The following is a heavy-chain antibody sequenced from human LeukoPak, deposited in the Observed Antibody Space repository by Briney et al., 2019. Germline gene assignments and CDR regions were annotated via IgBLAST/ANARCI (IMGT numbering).Heavy chain of an antibody. J-gene: IGHJ4*02. D-gene: IGHD6-13*01. CDR2: ISNSGGTT. V-gene: IGHV3-11*01. CDR1: GFIFSEYY. CDR3: AKDIVAAGLFFDY. Sequence: KAGGSLXLSCAASGFIFSEYYMGWIRQAPGKGLEWVSYISNSGGTTYYADSVKGRFTISRDDAKNSLYLQMNSLRAEDTAVYYCAKDIVAAGLFFDYWGQGILVTVSS.